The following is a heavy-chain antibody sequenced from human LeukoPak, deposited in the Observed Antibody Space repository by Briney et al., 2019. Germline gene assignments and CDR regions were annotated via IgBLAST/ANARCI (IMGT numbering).Heavy chain of an antibody. CDR2: IYYSGGT. CDR1: GGSISGYY. V-gene: IGHV4-59*08. J-gene: IGHJ4*02. Sequence: SETLSLTCTVSGGSISGYYWSWIRQPPGKGLEWIGHIYYSGGTNYNPSLKSRVTISLDTSKNQCSLNLNSVTAADTAVYYCARQAWGGTYYYWGQGTPVTVSS. D-gene: IGHD1-26*01. CDR3: ARQAWGGTYYY.